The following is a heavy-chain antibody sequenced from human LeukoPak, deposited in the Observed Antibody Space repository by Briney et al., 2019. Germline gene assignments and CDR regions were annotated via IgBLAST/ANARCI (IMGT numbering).Heavy chain of an antibody. J-gene: IGHJ4*02. CDR1: GGFIASYS. Sequence: SETLSFTCTVSGGFIASYSWSWIRQPAGKGLEWIGRIYTSGGSDYNPSLKSRVTMSLDTSKNQFYLKMTSVTAADTAVYYCARGPSGYYYGWGQGILVTVSS. CDR3: ARGPSGYYYG. V-gene: IGHV4-4*07. CDR2: IYTSGGS. D-gene: IGHD3-22*01.